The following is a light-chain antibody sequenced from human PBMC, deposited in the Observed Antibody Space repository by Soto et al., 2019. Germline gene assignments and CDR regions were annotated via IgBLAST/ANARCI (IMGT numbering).Light chain of an antibody. Sequence: EIVLTQSPGTLSLSPGERATLSCRASQSVSSSYLAWYQQKPGQAPRLLIYGASSRATGIPDRFSGSGSGTDFTLTISRLEPEDFAVYYCQQXGSSPPTLGGGTKVDIK. CDR3: QQXGSSPPT. V-gene: IGKV3-20*01. CDR2: GAS. J-gene: IGKJ4*01. CDR1: QSVSSSY.